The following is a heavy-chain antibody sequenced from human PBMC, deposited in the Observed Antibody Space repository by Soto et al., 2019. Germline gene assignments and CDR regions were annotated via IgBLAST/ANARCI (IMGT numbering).Heavy chain of an antibody. V-gene: IGHV1-69*13. Sequence: GASVKVSCKASGGTFSSHAISWVRQAPGQGLEWMGGIIPIFGTANYAQKFQGRVTITADESTSTAYMELSSLRSEDTAVYYCAGRPTAADAYGMDVWGQGTTVTVSS. CDR3: AGRPTAADAYGMDV. D-gene: IGHD6-13*01. CDR1: GGTFSSHA. CDR2: IIPIFGTA. J-gene: IGHJ6*02.